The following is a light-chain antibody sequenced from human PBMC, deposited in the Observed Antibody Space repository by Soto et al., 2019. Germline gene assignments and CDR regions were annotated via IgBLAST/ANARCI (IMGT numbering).Light chain of an antibody. CDR3: QQLNTFPPFFT. Sequence: DIQLTQSPSFLSASVGDRVTITCRASQGIRSYLAWYQQRPGKAPELLIYGASTLRPGGASRFSDSGSGTEFTLTISSLQPEDFATYFCQQLNTFPPFFTFGPGTKVDIK. CDR2: GAS. V-gene: IGKV1-9*01. J-gene: IGKJ3*01. CDR1: QGIRSY.